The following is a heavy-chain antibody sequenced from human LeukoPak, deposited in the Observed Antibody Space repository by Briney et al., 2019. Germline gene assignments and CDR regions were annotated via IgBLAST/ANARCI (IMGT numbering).Heavy chain of an antibody. V-gene: IGHV1-2*02. CDR1: GYTFTGYY. D-gene: IGHD3-10*01. J-gene: IGHJ6*02. Sequence: ASVKVSCKASGYTFTGYYMHWVRQAPGQGLEWMGWINPNSGGTNYAQKFQGRVTMTRDTSISTAYMELSRLRSEDTAVYYCASPYYYGSGKGYGMDVWGQGTTVTVSS. CDR3: ASPYYYGSGKGYGMDV. CDR2: INPNSGGT.